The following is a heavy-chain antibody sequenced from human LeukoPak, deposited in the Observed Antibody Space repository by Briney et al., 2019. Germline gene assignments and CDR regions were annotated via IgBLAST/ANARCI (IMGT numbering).Heavy chain of an antibody. Sequence: SETLSLTCTVSGGSISSGSYYWGWIRQPPGKGLEWIGSIYHSGSTYYNPSLKSRVTMSLDTSKNQFSLKLSSVTAADTAVYYCARDKNYYANWFDPWGQGTLVTVSS. V-gene: IGHV4-39*07. CDR1: GGSISSGSYY. CDR3: ARDKNYYANWFDP. D-gene: IGHD3-10*01. CDR2: IYHSGST. J-gene: IGHJ5*02.